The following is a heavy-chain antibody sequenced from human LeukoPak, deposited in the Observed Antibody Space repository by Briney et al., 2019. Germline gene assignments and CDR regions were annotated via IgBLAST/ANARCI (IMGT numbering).Heavy chain of an antibody. V-gene: IGHV1-69*06. D-gene: IGHD3-22*01. CDR2: IIPIFGTA. Sequence: SVKVSCKASGGTFSSYAISWVRQAPGQGLEWMGRIIPIFGTANYAQKFQGRVTITADKSTSTAYMELSSLRSEDTAVYYCARRDLRYYYDSSGHLGYWGQGTLVTVSS. CDR1: GGTFSSYA. J-gene: IGHJ4*02. CDR3: ARRDLRYYYDSSGHLGY.